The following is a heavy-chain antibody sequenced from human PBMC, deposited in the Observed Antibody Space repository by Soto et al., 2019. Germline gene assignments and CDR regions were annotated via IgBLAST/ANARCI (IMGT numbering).Heavy chain of an antibody. J-gene: IGHJ4*02. D-gene: IGHD2-2*01. V-gene: IGHV3-23*01. Sequence: GGSLRLSCAASGFTFSSYAMSWVRQAPGKGLEWVSAISGSGGSTYYADSVKGRFTISRDNSKNTLYLQMNSLRAEDTAVYYCAKDSWYCSSTSCFLDYWGQGTPVTVSS. CDR1: GFTFSSYA. CDR3: AKDSWYCSSTSCFLDY. CDR2: ISGSGGST.